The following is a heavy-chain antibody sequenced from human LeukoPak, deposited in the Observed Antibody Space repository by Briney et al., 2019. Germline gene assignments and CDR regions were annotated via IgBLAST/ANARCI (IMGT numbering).Heavy chain of an antibody. CDR3: ARGGGITIFGVVISGKYNWFDP. Sequence: SETLSLTCAVYGGSFSGYYWSWIRQPPGKGLEWIGEINHSGSTNYNPFLKSRVTISVDTSKNQFSLKLSSVTAADTAVYYCARGGGITIFGVVISGKYNWFDPWGQGTLVTVSS. CDR1: GGSFSGYY. V-gene: IGHV4-34*01. D-gene: IGHD3-3*01. J-gene: IGHJ5*02. CDR2: INHSGST.